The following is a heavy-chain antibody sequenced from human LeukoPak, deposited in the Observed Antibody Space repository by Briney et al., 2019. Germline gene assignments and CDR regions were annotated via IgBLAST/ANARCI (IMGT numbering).Heavy chain of an antibody. V-gene: IGHV3-23*01. Sequence: PGGSLRLSCAASGLTFSSYAMSWVRQAPGKGLEWVSAITGSGGSTYYADSVRGRFTISRDNSKYTLYLQMNSLRAEDTAIYYCTQHFGISGSYRFFNWGQGTLVTVSP. CDR3: TQHFGISGSYRFFN. J-gene: IGHJ4*02. D-gene: IGHD3-16*02. CDR2: ITGSGGST. CDR1: GLTFSSYA.